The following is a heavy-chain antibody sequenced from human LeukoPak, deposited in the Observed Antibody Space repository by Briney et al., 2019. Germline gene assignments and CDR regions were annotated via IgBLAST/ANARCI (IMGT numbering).Heavy chain of an antibody. J-gene: IGHJ4*02. Sequence: GGSLRLSCAASGFTFSNYAMSWVRQAPGKGLEWVSSIHYSGGSTYYADSVKGRFTISRDNSKDTLYLQMSGLRAEDTAVYYCASGIPFEYWGQGTLVTVSS. CDR2: IHYSGGST. D-gene: IGHD5-18*01. CDR3: ASGIPFEY. V-gene: IGHV3-23*01. CDR1: GFTFSNYA.